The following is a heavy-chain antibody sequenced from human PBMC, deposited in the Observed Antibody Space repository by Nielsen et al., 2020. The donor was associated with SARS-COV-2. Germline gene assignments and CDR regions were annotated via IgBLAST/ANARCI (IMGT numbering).Heavy chain of an antibody. CDR2: IIPIFGTA. V-gene: IGHV1-69*06. CDR3: ARDLYCSGGSCYSGDWFDP. J-gene: IGHJ5*02. Sequence: SVKVSCKASGGTFSGYAISWVRQAPGQGLEWMGGIIPIFGTANYAQKFQGRVTITADKSTSTAYMELSSLRSEDTAVYYCARDLYCSGGSCYSGDWFDPWGQGTLVTVSS. D-gene: IGHD2-15*01. CDR1: GGTFSGYA.